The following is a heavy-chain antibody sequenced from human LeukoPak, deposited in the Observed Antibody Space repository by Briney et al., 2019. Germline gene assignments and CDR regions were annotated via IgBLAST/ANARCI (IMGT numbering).Heavy chain of an antibody. V-gene: IGHV3-74*01. Sequence: HSGGSLRLSCAASGFTFSNYSMNWVRQAPGKGLVWVSRINSDGSSTSYADSVKGRFTISRDNAKNTLYLQMNSLRAEDTAVYYCAREGELDWYFDLWGRGTLVTVSS. CDR1: GFTFSNYS. J-gene: IGHJ2*01. CDR2: INSDGSST. D-gene: IGHD3-16*01. CDR3: AREGELDWYFDL.